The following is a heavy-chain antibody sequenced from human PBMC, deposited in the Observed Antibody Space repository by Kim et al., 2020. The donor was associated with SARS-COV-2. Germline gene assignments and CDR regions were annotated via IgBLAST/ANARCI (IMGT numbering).Heavy chain of an antibody. J-gene: IGHJ3*02. CDR3: AREYDILTGEDAFDI. D-gene: IGHD3-9*01. CDR2: INSDGSST. Sequence: GGSLRLSCAASGFTFSSYWMHWVRQAPGKGLVWVSRINSDGSSTSYADSVKGRFTISRDNAKNTLYLQMNSLRAEDTAVYYCAREYDILTGEDAFDIWGQGTMVTVSS. V-gene: IGHV3-74*01. CDR1: GFTFSSYW.